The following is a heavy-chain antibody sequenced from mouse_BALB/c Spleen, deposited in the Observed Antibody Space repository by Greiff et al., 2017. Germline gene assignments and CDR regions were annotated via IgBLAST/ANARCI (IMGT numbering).Heavy chain of an antibody. D-gene: IGHD2-14*01. Sequence: VQLQQSGPELVKPGASVKMSCKASGYTFTSYVMHWVKQKPGQGLEWIGYINPYNDGTKYNEKFKGKATLTSDKSSSTAYMELSSLTSEDSAVYYCARGVRRDYYAMDYWGQGTSVTVSS. CDR1: GYTFTSYV. CDR2: INPYNDGT. V-gene: IGHV1-14*01. CDR3: ARGVRRDYYAMDY. J-gene: IGHJ4*01.